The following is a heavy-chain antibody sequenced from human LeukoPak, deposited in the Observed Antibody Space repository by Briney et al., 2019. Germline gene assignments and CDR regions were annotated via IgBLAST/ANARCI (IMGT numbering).Heavy chain of an antibody. CDR1: GFTFSSYS. CDR2: ISSSSSYI. Sequence: GGSLRLSCAASGFTFSSYSMNWVRQAPGKGLEWVSSISSSSSYIYYADSVRGRFTISRDNAKNSLYLQMNSLRAEDTAVYYCARDWGYYYHYGMDVWGQGTTVTVSS. D-gene: IGHD3-16*01. J-gene: IGHJ6*02. CDR3: ARDWGYYYHYGMDV. V-gene: IGHV3-21*01.